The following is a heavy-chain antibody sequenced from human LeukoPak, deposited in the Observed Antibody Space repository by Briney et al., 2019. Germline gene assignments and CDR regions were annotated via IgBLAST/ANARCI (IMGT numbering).Heavy chain of an antibody. CDR2: ISAYNLNT. CDR3: ARDRAMIVVVANFDY. Sequence: ALVKVSCKASGYTFTSYGISWVRQARGQGLEWRGWISAYNLNTNYAHKLQRTVTMTTDTSTSTAYMELRSLRSDDTAVYYCARDRAMIVVVANFDYWGQGTLVTVSS. J-gene: IGHJ4*02. V-gene: IGHV1-18*01. CDR1: GYTFTSYG. D-gene: IGHD3-22*01.